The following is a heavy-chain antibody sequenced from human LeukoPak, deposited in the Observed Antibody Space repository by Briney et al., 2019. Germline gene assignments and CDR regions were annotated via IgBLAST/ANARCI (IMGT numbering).Heavy chain of an antibody. CDR1: GYTFTSYV. CDR2: ISAYNGNT. J-gene: IGHJ5*02. CDR3: ARVLVVAGTRVDWFDP. D-gene: IGHD6-19*01. V-gene: IGHV1-18*01. Sequence: ASVKVSCKASGYTFTSYVISWVRQAPGQGLEWMGWISAYNGNTNYAQKLQGRVTMTTDTSTSTAYMELRSLRSDDTAVYYCARVLVVAGTRVDWFDPWGQGTLVTVSS.